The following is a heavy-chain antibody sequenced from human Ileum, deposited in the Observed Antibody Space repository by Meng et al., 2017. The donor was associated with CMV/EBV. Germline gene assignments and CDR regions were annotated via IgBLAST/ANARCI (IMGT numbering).Heavy chain of an antibody. CDR1: GASTSRGDHY. CDR3: ARASYYDSSYFDN. D-gene: IGHD3-22*01. V-gene: IGHV4-30-4*08. Sequence: ANLREPVPGLVNPPQTLSLTCPLSGASTSRGDHYWSWLRQPPGKGLEWIGYIHYSGSTYYNPSLKSRVTISEDTSKNQFSLKLNSVTAADTAVYYCARASYYDSSYFDNWGQGTLVTVSS. CDR2: IHYSGST. J-gene: IGHJ4*02.